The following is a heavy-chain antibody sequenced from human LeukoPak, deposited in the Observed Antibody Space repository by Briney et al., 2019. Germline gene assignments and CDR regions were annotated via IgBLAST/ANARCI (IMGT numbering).Heavy chain of an antibody. CDR2: IYYSGST. CDR3: AVDGEQRLGFDD. J-gene: IGHJ4*02. CDR1: GGSLSSYY. V-gene: IGHV4-59*01. Sequence: SETLSLTCTVSGGSLSSYYWSRIRHPPGKGLEWVGYIYYSGSTHYNPHLMSRVTTSVETSMTKSSLTLRSRTAEETAVFYCAVDGEQRLGFDDWGQGTLVTVSS. D-gene: IGHD6-19*01.